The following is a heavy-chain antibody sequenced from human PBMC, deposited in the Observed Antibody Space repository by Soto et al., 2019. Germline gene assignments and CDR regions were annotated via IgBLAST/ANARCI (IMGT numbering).Heavy chain of an antibody. CDR3: GRVLYSYYCGYDLAF. D-gene: IGHD5-12*01. V-gene: IGHV1-2*04. CDR1: GYTFTGYY. Sequence: ASVKVSCKASGYTFTGYYMHWVRQAPGQGLEWMGWINPNSGGTNYAQKFQGWVTMTRDTSISTAYMELSRLRSDDTAVYYCGRVLYSYYCGYDLAFWGPGTLVTVSS. J-gene: IGHJ4*02. CDR2: INPNSGGT.